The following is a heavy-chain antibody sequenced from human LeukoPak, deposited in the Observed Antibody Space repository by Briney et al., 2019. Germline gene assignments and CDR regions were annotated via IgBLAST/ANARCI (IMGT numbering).Heavy chain of an antibody. Sequence: MASETPSLTCTVSGGSTSGSDYYWGWIRQPPGKGLEWIGYIYYSGSTNYNPSLKSRVTISVDTSKNQFSLKLSSVTAADTAVYYCARELFSSSWPRRWGWFDPWGQGTLVTVSS. CDR3: ARELFSSSWPRRWGWFDP. D-gene: IGHD6-13*01. J-gene: IGHJ5*02. V-gene: IGHV4-61*08. CDR1: GGSTSGSDYY. CDR2: IYYSGST.